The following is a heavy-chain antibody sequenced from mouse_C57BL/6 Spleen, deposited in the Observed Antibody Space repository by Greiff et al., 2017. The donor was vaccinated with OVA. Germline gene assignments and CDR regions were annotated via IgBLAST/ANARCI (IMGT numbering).Heavy chain of an antibody. D-gene: IGHD1-1*01. CDR3: ARPQFITTVVAPFAY. J-gene: IGHJ3*01. V-gene: IGHV1-82*01. CDR1: GYAFSSSW. CDR2: IYPGDGDT. Sequence: VQLQQSGPELVKPGASVKISCKASGYAFSSSWMNWVKQRPGKGLEWIGRIYPGDGDTNYNGKFKGKATLTADKSSSTAYMQLSSLTSEDSAVYFCARPQFITTVVAPFAYWGHGTLVTVSA.